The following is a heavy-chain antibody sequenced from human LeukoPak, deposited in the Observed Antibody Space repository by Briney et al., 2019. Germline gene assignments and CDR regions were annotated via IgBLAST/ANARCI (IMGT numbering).Heavy chain of an antibody. CDR3: ARGRLFSGYRGNVGHEDFDY. V-gene: IGHV4-39*07. CDR1: GGSISSSTYY. CDR2: IFYSGTT. Sequence: SETLSLTCTVFGGSISSSTYYWGWIRQPPGKGLEWIGSIFYSGTTYYSPSLRSRVTILIDASRNQFSLRLSSVTAADTAVYYCARGRLFSGYRGNVGHEDFDYWGQGSLVTVSS. J-gene: IGHJ4*02. D-gene: IGHD5-12*01.